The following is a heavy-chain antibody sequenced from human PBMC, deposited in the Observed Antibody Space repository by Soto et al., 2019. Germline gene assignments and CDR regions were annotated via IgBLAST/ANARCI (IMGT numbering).Heavy chain of an antibody. D-gene: IGHD3-22*01. CDR3: TRGIDDYDSSGYSSSYYYYGMDV. CDR2: ILPIFGTA. CDR1: GGTFSSYA. J-gene: IGHJ6*02. Sequence: QVQLVQSGAEVKKPGSSVKVSCKASGGTFSSYAISWVRQAPGQGLAWMGGILPIFGTANYAQKSQGSVTITAYESTSTGYMELSSLSSEDTAVYYCTRGIDDYDSSGYSSSYYYYGMDVWGQRTTVTVSS. V-gene: IGHV1-69*01.